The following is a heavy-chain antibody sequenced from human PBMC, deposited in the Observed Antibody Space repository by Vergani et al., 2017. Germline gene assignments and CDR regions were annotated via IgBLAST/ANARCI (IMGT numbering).Heavy chain of an antibody. CDR3: AKDHYDFWSGYPNLSPFDL. D-gene: IGHD3-3*01. CDR2: ISWNSGSI. Sequence: EVQLVESGGGLVQPGRSLRLSCAASGFTFDDYAMHWVRQAPGKGLGWVSGISWNSGSIGYADSVKGRFTISRDKAKNSLYLQMNSLRAEDTALYYCAKDHYDFWSGYPNLSPFDLWGRGTLVTVSS. J-gene: IGHJ2*01. CDR1: GFTFDDYA. V-gene: IGHV3-9*01.